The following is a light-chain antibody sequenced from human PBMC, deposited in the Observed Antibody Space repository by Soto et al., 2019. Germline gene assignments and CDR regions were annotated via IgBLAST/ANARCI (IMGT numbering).Light chain of an antibody. Sequence: QSVLTQPPSVSGAPGQRVTISCTESSSNIGAGYDVHWYQQLPGTAPKLLIYGNSNRPSGVPDRFSGSKSGTSASLAITGRQAEDEADYYCQSHDSSLSGWVFGGGTKVTVL. J-gene: IGLJ3*02. CDR1: SSNIGAGYD. V-gene: IGLV1-40*01. CDR2: GNS. CDR3: QSHDSSLSGWV.